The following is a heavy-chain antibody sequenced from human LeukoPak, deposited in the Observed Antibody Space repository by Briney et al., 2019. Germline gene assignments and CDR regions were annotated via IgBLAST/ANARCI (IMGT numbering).Heavy chain of an antibody. CDR1: VYTFTSYG. J-gene: IGHJ5*02. V-gene: IGHV1-18*01. CDR3: ARDPDSGWFDP. D-gene: IGHD1-14*01. Sequence: ASVNVSCKASVYTFTSYGISWVRQAPGQGLEWMGWISAYNGNTNYAQKLRGRVTMTTDTSTSTAYMELRSLRSDDTAVYYCARDPDSGWFDPWGQGTLVTVSS. CDR2: ISAYNGNT.